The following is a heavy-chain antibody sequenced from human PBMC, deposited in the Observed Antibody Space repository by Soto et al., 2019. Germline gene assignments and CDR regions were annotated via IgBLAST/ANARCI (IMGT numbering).Heavy chain of an antibody. CDR3: VPRGVLRFLSDDFDI. V-gene: IGHV2-5*02. CDR2: IYWDDDK. CDR1: GFSLSTSGVG. Sequence: QITLKESGPTLVKPTQTLTLTCTFSGFSLSTSGVGVGWIRQPPGKALEWLALIYWDDDKRYSPSLKSRLTSTKDSSKSQGVLTMCNMDPVDTARYYCVPRGVLRFLSDDFDIWGQGNMVTVSS. D-gene: IGHD3-3*01. J-gene: IGHJ3*02.